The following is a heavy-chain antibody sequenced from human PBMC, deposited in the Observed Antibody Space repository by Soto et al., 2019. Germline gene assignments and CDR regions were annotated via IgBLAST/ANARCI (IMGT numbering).Heavy chain of an antibody. V-gene: IGHV1-69*01. J-gene: IGHJ6*02. CDR1: GGTFSSYA. CDR2: LIPIFGTA. Sequence: QVQLVQSGAEVKKPGSSVKVSCKASGGTFSSYAISWVRQAPGQGLEWMGGLIPIFGTANYAQKFQGRVTITADAPTSTAYLELSSLRSEDTAVYYCARAREGDIVVVPAAIRWNYYYGMDVWGQGSTVTVS. D-gene: IGHD2-2*02. CDR3: ARAREGDIVVVPAAIRWNYYYGMDV.